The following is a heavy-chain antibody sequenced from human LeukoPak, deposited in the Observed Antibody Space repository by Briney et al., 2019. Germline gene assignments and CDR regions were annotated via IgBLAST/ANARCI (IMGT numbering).Heavy chain of an antibody. J-gene: IGHJ4*02. D-gene: IGHD6-19*01. CDR3: ARGPGWSYFDY. CDR2: ITTSSSTV. Sequence: GGSLRLSCAASGXTFSSYGMNWVRQAPGKGREWISYITTSSSTVYYADSVKGRFTISRDNSKNTLYFQMNSLRAEDTAVYYCARGPGWSYFDYWGQGTLVTVSS. CDR1: GXTFSSYG. V-gene: IGHV3-48*01.